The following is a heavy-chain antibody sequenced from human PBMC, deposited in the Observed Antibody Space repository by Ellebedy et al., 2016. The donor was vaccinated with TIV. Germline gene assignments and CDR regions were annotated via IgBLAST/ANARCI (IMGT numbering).Heavy chain of an antibody. V-gene: IGHV3-48*01. CDR2: ISSSSSTI. CDR1: GFTFSSYT. D-gene: IGHD4-17*01. J-gene: IGHJ4*02. Sequence: GGSLRLXXAASGFTFSSYTMNWVCQAPGKGLEWVSYISSSSSTIHYADSVKGRFTISRDNAKNSLYLQMNSLRAEDTALYYCATETYGDYFDYWGQGTLVTVSS. CDR3: ATETYGDYFDY.